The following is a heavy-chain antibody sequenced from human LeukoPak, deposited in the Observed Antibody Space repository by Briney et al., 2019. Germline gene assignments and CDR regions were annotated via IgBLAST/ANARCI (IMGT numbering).Heavy chain of an antibody. Sequence: SETLSLTCTVSGGSISSYYWSWIRQTPGKGLEWIGYIYYSGSTNFNPSLKSRVTISVDTSKNQVFMRLTSVTAADTAIYSCASLSRHWGQGTLVTVSS. CDR3: ASLSRH. CDR2: IYYSGST. J-gene: IGHJ4*02. D-gene: IGHD2-2*01. CDR1: GGSISSYY. V-gene: IGHV4-59*12.